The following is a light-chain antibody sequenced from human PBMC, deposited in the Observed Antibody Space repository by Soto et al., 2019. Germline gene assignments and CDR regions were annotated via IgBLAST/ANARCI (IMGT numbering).Light chain of an antibody. V-gene: IGKV1-5*03. J-gene: IGKJ4*01. Sequence: DIQMTQSPSTLSASVGDRVTITCRASQSISGWLAWYQQKPGKAPKLLIYTASSLEREVPSRFSGSGSGTEFTLTINGLQPDDFATYYCQQYDSYSLTFGGGTKVEIK. CDR3: QQYDSYSLT. CDR2: TAS. CDR1: QSISGW.